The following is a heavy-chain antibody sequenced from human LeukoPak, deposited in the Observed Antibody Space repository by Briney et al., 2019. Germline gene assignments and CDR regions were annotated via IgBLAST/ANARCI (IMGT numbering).Heavy chain of an antibody. CDR3: ARLLEYSSSYYFDY. J-gene: IGHJ4*02. D-gene: IGHD6-6*01. Sequence: PSETLSLTCTVSGGSISSYYWSWIRQPTGKGLEWIGYIYYIGSTNYNPSLKSRVTISVDTSKNQFSLRLSSVTAADTAVYYCARLLEYSSSYYFDYWGQGTLVTVS. CDR1: GGSISSYY. V-gene: IGHV4-59*08. CDR2: IYYIGST.